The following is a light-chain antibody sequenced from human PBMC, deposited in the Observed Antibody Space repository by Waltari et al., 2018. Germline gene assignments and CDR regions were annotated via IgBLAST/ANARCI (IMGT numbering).Light chain of an antibody. V-gene: IGKV3-20*01. CDR1: QSVSSNY. Sequence: EIVLTQSPGTLSLSPGERATLSCGASQSVSSNYLAWYQQRPGQAPRLLIHGSSSRATGIPDRFSGSGSGTDFTLTISRLEPEDLAVYYCQQYNNWPPGTFGQGTRVEI. J-gene: IGKJ1*01. CDR3: QQYNNWPPGT. CDR2: GSS.